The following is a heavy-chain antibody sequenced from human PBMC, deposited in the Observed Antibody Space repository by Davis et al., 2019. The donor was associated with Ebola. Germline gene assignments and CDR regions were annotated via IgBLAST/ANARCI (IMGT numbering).Heavy chain of an antibody. D-gene: IGHD3-10*01. CDR3: ARDHNSGSYRSYYGMDV. CDR2: IRSTGSNT. CDR1: GFTFSDYY. V-gene: IGHV3-11*04. Sequence: PGGSLRLSCAASGFTFSDYYMAWIRQAPGKGLEWISNIRSTGSNTYYGDSVKGRFTISRDNSKNAMFLQMNSLRAEDTAVYYCARDHNSGSYRSYYGMDVWGQGTTVTVSS. J-gene: IGHJ6*02.